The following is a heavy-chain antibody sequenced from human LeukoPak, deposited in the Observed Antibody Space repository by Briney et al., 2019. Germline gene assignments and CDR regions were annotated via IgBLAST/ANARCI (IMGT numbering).Heavy chain of an antibody. D-gene: IGHD1-26*01. CDR1: GFNFGSYG. V-gene: IGHV3-7*05. J-gene: IGHJ4*02. Sequence: GGSLRLSCAASGFNFGSYGMCWVRQAPGKGLEWVASITEDGSDKYYVDSVRGRFTISRDNAQNSLYLQMNSLRAEDTAVYHCARVKSGSRDYWGQGTLVTVSS. CDR3: ARVKSGSRDY. CDR2: ITEDGSDK.